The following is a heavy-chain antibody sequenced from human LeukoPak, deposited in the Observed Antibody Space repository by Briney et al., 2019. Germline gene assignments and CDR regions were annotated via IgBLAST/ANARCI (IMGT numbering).Heavy chain of an antibody. J-gene: IGHJ3*02. CDR3: ARHSYGGEAFDI. Sequence: GSLRLSCAASGFIVISKDMSWVRQAPGKGLEWVSVIYSGGSTYYADSVKGRFTISRDNSKNTLYLQMNSLRAEDTAMFYCARHSYGGEAFDIWGQGTMVTVSS. V-gene: IGHV3-53*01. CDR2: IYSGGST. D-gene: IGHD5-18*01. CDR1: GFIVISKD.